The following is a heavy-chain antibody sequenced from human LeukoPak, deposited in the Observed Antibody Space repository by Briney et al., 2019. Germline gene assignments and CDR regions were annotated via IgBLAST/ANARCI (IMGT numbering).Heavy chain of an antibody. Sequence: GGSLRLSCAASGFTFSDYYMSWIRQAPGKGLEWVSYISSSGSTIYYADSVKGRFTISRDNAKNSLYLQMNSLRAEDTAVYYCASMPLRYFDWLYYWGQGTLVTVSS. D-gene: IGHD3-9*01. CDR2: ISSSGSTI. J-gene: IGHJ4*02. CDR3: ASMPLRYFDWLYY. CDR1: GFTFSDYY. V-gene: IGHV3-11*04.